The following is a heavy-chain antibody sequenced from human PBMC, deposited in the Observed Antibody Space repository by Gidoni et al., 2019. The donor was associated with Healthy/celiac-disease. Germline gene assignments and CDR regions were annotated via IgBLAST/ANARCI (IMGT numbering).Heavy chain of an antibody. J-gene: IGHJ4*02. CDR3: ASRRYCSGGSGYHLDY. Sequence: QVQLQQWGAGLLKPSETLSLTCAVYGGSFSGYYWSWIRQPPGKGLEWIGEINHSGRTNYNPSLKSRVTILVDKSKNQFSLKLSSVTAADTAVYYCASRRYCSGGSGYHLDYWGQGTLVTVSS. D-gene: IGHD2-15*01. CDR1: GGSFSGYY. V-gene: IGHV4-34*01. CDR2: INHSGRT.